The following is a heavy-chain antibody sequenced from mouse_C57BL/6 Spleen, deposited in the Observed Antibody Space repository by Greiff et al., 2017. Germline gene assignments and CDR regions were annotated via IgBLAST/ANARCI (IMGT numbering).Heavy chain of an antibody. V-gene: IGHV1-55*01. J-gene: IGHJ2*01. CDR1: GYTFTSYW. CDR3: ARSDYGSSCFDY. Sequence: QVQLQQPGAELVKPGASVKMSCKASGYTFTSYWITWVKQRPGQGLEWIGDLYPGSGSTNYNEKFKSKATLTVDTSSSTAYMQLSSLTSEDSAVYYCARSDYGSSCFDYWGQGTTLTVSS. D-gene: IGHD1-1*01. CDR2: LYPGSGST.